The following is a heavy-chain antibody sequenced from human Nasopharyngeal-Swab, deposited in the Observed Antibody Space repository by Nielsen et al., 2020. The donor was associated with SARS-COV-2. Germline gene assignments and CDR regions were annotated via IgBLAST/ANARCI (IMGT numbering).Heavy chain of an antibody. Sequence: GGSLRLSCKGSGYSFTNYWISWVRQMPGKGLEWMGRIDPSDSYTNYSPSFQGHVTISADKSISTAYLQWSSLKASDTAMYYCARWVVDCSSTSCHYYFDYWGQGTLVTVSS. CDR1: GYSFTNYW. V-gene: IGHV5-10-1*01. CDR3: ARWVVDCSSTSCHYYFDY. D-gene: IGHD2-2*01. CDR2: IDPSDSYT. J-gene: IGHJ4*02.